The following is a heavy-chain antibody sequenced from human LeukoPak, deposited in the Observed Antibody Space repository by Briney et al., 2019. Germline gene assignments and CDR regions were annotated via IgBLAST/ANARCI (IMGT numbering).Heavy chain of an antibody. CDR3: AKEDTLTTVYFGY. J-gene: IGHJ4*02. CDR1: GLTFSRYD. D-gene: IGHD4-17*01. CDR2: ITDSGGST. Sequence: PGGSLRLSCAASGLTFSRYDMSWVRQAPGKGLEWVSAITDSGGSTYYADSVRGRFTISRDDSKNTLYLLMNSLRAEDTAVYYCAKEDTLTTVYFGYWGQGTPVTVSS. V-gene: IGHV3-23*01.